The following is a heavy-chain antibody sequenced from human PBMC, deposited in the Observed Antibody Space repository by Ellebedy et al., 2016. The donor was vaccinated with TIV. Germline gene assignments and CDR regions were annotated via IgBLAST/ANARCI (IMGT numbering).Heavy chain of an antibody. V-gene: IGHV4-34*01. CDR2: INHRGST. D-gene: IGHD3-22*01. CDR3: ARGGPDYYYDSSGSLVIFYYYYMDV. Sequence: SETLSLXXAVYGGSFSGYYWNWIRQPPGKGLEWIGEINHRGSTKYNPSLKSRVAVSVDTSKNQFSLKLTSVSAADTAVYYCARGGPDYYYDSSGSLVIFYYYYMDVWGKGTTVTVSS. J-gene: IGHJ6*03. CDR1: GGSFSGYY.